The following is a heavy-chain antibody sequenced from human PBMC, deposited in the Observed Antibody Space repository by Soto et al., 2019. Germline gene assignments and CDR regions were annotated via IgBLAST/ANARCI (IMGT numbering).Heavy chain of an antibody. D-gene: IGHD2-15*01. V-gene: IGHV4-30-4*01. J-gene: IGHJ6*02. Sequence: SETLSLTCTVSGESISSGDHYWSWVRQSPGKGLEWIGFIYYSGNNYYNPSLKSRVSMSVDTSNNQFSLKLNSVTAADTAVYYCARDAGYCNSVSCYPYNMDVWGQGTTVTVSS. CDR2: IYYSGNN. CDR3: ARDAGYCNSVSCYPYNMDV. CDR1: GESISSGDHY.